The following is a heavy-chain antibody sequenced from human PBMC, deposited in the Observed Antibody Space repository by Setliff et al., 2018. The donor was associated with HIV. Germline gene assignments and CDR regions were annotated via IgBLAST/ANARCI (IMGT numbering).Heavy chain of an antibody. CDR2: INHSGST. V-gene: IGHV4-34*01. J-gene: IGHJ5*02. Sequence: PSETLSLTCAVYGGSFSGYYWSWIRQPPGKGLEWIGEINHSGSTNYNPSLKSRVTISGGTSKKQFSLKLSSVTAADTAVYYCARDRRSIFGVDTKNWFDPWGQGTLVTVSS. CDR1: GGSFSGYY. CDR3: ARDRRSIFGVDTKNWFDP. D-gene: IGHD3-3*01.